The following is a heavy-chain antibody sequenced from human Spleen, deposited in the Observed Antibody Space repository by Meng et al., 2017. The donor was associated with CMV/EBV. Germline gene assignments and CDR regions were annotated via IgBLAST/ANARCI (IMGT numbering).Heavy chain of an antibody. Sequence: SSRDSWGWVRQPPGKWLGWIGSIYYSGSTYYNPSLKSRVTISVDTSKNQFSLKLSSVTAADTAVYYCARHYVLDYDFWSGLPYYFDYWSQGTLVTVSS. CDR3: ARHYVLDYDFWSGLPYYFDY. J-gene: IGHJ4*02. V-gene: IGHV4-39*01. CDR2: IYYSGST. CDR1: SSRDS. D-gene: IGHD3-3*01.